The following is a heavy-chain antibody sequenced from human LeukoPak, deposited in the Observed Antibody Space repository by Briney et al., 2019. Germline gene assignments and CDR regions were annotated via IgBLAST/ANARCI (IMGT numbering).Heavy chain of an antibody. CDR3: ARDSVGSPLLNWNYYYYYGMDV. V-gene: IGHV3-21*01. D-gene: IGHD1-1*01. CDR1: GFTFSSYS. Sequence: PGGSLRLSCAASGFTFSSYSMNWVRPAPGKGLEWVSSICSSSSYIYYADSVKGRFTISRDNAKNSLYLQMNSLRAEDTAVYYCARDSVGSPLLNWNYYYYYGMDVWGQGTTVTVSS. CDR2: ICSSSSYI. J-gene: IGHJ6*02.